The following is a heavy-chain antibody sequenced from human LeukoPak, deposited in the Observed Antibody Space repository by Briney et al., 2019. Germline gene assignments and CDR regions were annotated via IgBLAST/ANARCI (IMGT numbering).Heavy chain of an antibody. CDR3: AKDPSIAVAGLFDY. CDR1: GFTFSSCA. V-gene: IGHV3-23*01. D-gene: IGHD6-19*01. J-gene: IGHJ4*02. CDR2: ISGSGGST. Sequence: PGGSLRLSCAASGFTFSSCAMSWVRQAPGKGLEWVSAISGSGGSTYYADSVKGRFTISRDNSKNTLYLQMNSLRAEDTAVYYCAKDPSIAVAGLFDYWGQGTLVTVSS.